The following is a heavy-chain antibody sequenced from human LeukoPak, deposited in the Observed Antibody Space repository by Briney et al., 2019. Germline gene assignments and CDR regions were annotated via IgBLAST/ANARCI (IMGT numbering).Heavy chain of an antibody. CDR2: ISAYNGNT. CDR1: GYTFTSYG. CDR3: ARDYYDSSGYPSFDY. V-gene: IGHV1-18*01. Sequence: ASVKVSCKASGYTFTSYGISWVRQAPGQGLEWMGWISAYNGNTNYAQKLQGRVTMTRDTSISTAYMELSRLRSDDTAVYYCARDYYDSSGYPSFDYWGQGTLVTVSS. D-gene: IGHD3-22*01. J-gene: IGHJ4*02.